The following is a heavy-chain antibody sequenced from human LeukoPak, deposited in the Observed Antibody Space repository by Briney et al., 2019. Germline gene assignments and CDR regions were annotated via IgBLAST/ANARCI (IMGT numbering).Heavy chain of an antibody. J-gene: IGHJ4*02. CDR3: ARDSGEYYFDY. CDR1: GYIFISYA. Sequence: ASVKVSCKASGYIFISYAMHWVRQAPGQRLEWMGWITAGNGNTKYSQKFQGRVTITRDTSASTGYMELSSLRSEDTAVYYCARDSGEYYFDYWGQGTLVTVSS. D-gene: IGHD2-15*01. V-gene: IGHV1-3*01. CDR2: ITAGNGNT.